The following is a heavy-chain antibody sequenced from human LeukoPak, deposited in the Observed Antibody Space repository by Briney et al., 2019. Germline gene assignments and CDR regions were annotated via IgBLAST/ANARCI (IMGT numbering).Heavy chain of an antibody. V-gene: IGHV1-18*01. CDR2: ISAYNGNT. CDR1: GYTFTGYG. CDR3: ARDFGYCSSTSCYYYYGMDV. D-gene: IGHD2-2*03. J-gene: IGHJ6*02. Sequence: GASVKVSCKASGYTFTGYGISWVRQAPGQGLEWMGWISAYNGNTNYAQKLQGRVTMTTDTSTSTAYMELRSLRSDDTAVYYCARDFGYCSSTSCYYYYGMDVWGQGTTVTVS.